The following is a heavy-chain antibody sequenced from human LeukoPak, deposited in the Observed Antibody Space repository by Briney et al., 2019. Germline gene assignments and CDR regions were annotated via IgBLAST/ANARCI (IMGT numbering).Heavy chain of an antibody. CDR3: ARDHPWSSATYPSDY. Sequence: PGGSLRLSCTASGFSFDDYGMSWVRQAPGKGLEWVSGINWNADSTGYVDFVKGRFTVSRDNAKNSLYLQMDSLRAEDTALYYCARDHPWSSATYPSDYWRQGNLVTVSS. D-gene: IGHD2-2*01. V-gene: IGHV3-20*04. CDR2: INWNADST. CDR1: GFSFDDYG. J-gene: IGHJ4*02.